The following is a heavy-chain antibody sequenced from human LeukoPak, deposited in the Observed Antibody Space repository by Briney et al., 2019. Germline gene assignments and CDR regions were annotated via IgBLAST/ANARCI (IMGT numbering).Heavy chain of an antibody. D-gene: IGHD3-22*01. J-gene: IGHJ3*02. V-gene: IGHV4-59*01. CDR3: AREIYDSSGYYYGAFDI. CDR1: GGSISSYY. Sequence: SETLSLTCTVSGGSISSYYWSWIRQPPGKGLEWMGYIYYSGSTNYNPSLKSRVTISVDTSKNQFSLKLSSVTAADTAVYYCAREIYDSSGYYYGAFDIWGQGTMVTVSS. CDR2: IYYSGST.